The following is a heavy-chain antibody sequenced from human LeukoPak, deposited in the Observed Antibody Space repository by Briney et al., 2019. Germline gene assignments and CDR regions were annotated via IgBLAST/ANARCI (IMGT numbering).Heavy chain of an antibody. CDR2: INHSGSA. Sequence: PSETLSLTCTVSGGPVYSYYWTWIRQTPGKGLEWIGQINHSGSANYNPSLKSRVTMSVDTSKNQFSLKLTSVTAADTAVYYCARGCPGYWGQGTLVTVSS. J-gene: IGHJ4*02. V-gene: IGHV4-34*01. CDR1: GGPVYSYY. CDR3: ARGCPGY.